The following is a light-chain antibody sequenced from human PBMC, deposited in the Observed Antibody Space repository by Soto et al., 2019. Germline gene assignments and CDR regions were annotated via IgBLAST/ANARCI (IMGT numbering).Light chain of an antibody. CDR3: QQSHSMPFT. J-gene: IGKJ4*01. CDR2: AAS. CDR1: QSIGNY. Sequence: DIQMTQSPSPLSASVGDRVTITCRASQSIGNYLNWYQQKPGKAPNLLIYAASSLQSGVTSRFRGSGSGTDFTLTITSLQPEDFATYSYQQSHSMPFTFGGGTRVEIK. V-gene: IGKV1-39*01.